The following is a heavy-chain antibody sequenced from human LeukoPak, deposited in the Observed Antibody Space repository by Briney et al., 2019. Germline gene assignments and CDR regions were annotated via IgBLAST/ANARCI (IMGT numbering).Heavy chain of an antibody. D-gene: IGHD2-15*01. CDR2: ISNSGGDT. V-gene: IGHV3-23*01. CDR1: GFTFSSYA. CDR3: AQQLGYCSGGTCYFTY. J-gene: IGHJ1*01. Sequence: PGGSLRLSCAASGFTFSSYAMSWVRQAPGKGLEWVAAISNSGGDTFYSDSGKGRFTIARDNSKSTLYLQMNSLRVDDTAVYYCAQQLGYCSGGTCYFTYWGQGTLVTVSS.